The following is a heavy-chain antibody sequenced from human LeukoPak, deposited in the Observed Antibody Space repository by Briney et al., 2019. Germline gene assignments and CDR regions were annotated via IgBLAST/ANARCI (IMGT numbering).Heavy chain of an antibody. J-gene: IGHJ4*02. D-gene: IGHD4-17*01. CDR1: GFTFSNYA. CDR2: LSDSGVYT. V-gene: IGHV3-23*01. CDR3: AKKAHYDAYAKYFDY. Sequence: GGSLRLSCAASGFTFSNYAITWVRQAPGKGLEWVSILSDSGVYTYYVDSVKGRFTISRDNSNNMLYLQMNSLRAEDTAVYYCAKKAHYDAYAKYFDYWGQGTLVTVSS.